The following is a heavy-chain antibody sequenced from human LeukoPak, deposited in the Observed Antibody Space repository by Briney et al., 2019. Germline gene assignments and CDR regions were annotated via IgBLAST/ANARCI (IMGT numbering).Heavy chain of an antibody. CDR2: IYYSGST. J-gene: IGHJ3*02. V-gene: IGHV4-59*08. D-gene: IGHD3-22*01. Sequence: SETLSLICTVSGGSISSYYWSWIRQPPGKGLEWIGYIYYSGSTNYNPSLKSRVTISVDTSKNQFSLKLSSVTAADTAVYYCARHLSAYYDSSGYYSGDAFDIWGQGTMVTVSS. CDR3: ARHLSAYYDSSGYYSGDAFDI. CDR1: GGSISSYY.